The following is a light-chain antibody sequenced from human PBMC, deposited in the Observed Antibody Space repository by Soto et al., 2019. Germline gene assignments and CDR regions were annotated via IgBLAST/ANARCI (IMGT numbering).Light chain of an antibody. CDR3: QQRSDWPRT. J-gene: IGKJ5*01. V-gene: IGKV3-11*01. CDR2: DAS. CDR1: QSVGSY. Sequence: EIVLTQSPATLSLSPGERATLSCRASQSVGSYLAWYQQKPGQSPSLLIHDASYRATGIPPRFSGSGSGTDFTLTISSLAPEDFAVYYCQQRSDWPRTFGQGTRQEIK.